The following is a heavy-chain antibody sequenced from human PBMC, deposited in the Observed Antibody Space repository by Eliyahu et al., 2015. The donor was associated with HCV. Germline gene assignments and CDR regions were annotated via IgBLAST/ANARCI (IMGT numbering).Heavy chain of an antibody. CDR2: ISWNSGSI. CDR3: AKDMGNSWYGGMDV. Sequence: EVQLVESGGGLVQPGRSLRLSCAASGFTFDDYAMHWVRQAPGKGLEWVSGISWNSGSIGYADSVKGRFTISRDNAKNSLYLQMNSLRAEDTALYYCAKDMGNSWYGGMDVWGQGTTVTVSS. D-gene: IGHD6-13*01. J-gene: IGHJ6*02. V-gene: IGHV3-9*01. CDR1: GFTFDDYA.